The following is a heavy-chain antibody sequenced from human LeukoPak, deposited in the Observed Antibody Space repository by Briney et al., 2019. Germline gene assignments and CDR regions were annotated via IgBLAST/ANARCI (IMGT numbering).Heavy chain of an antibody. CDR1: GFTFSTNW. V-gene: IGHV3-74*01. CDR3: ARPRDDFWSGFGN. J-gene: IGHJ4*02. CDR2: INTDGHTT. D-gene: IGHD3-3*01. Sequence: GGSVRLSCAASGFTFSTNWMHWVRQAPGKGPAWVSRINTDGHTTNYADSVRGRFTISRDNAKNTLYLQMNSLRVEDTAVYYCARPRDDFWSGFGNWGQGTLVTVSS.